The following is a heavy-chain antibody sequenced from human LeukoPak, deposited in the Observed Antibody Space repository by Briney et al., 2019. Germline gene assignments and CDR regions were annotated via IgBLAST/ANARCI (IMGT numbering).Heavy chain of an antibody. D-gene: IGHD3-10*01. J-gene: IGHJ5*02. CDR1: GFTFSSYA. CDR3: AKDVAITMVRGVNDWFDP. CDR2: ISGSGGST. V-gene: IGHV3-23*01. Sequence: PGGSLRLSCAASGFTFSSYAMSWVRQAPGKGPEWVSAISGSGGSTYYADSVKGRFTISRDNSKNTLYLQMNSLRAEDTAVYYCAKDVAITMVRGVNDWFDPWGQGTLVTVSS.